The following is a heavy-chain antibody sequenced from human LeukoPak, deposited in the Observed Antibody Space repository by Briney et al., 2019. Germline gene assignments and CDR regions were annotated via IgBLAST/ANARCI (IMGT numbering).Heavy chain of an antibody. J-gene: IGHJ4*02. CDR3: ARDPGSSSFDY. Sequence: TGGSLRLSCAASTFTFSTYWMTWVRQAPGKGPEFVANINQGGSVKNYVDSVKGRFTISRDNAKNSLYLQMNSLRADDTAVYYCARDPGSSSFDYWGQGTLVTVSS. D-gene: IGHD6-13*01. CDR2: INQGGSVK. V-gene: IGHV3-7*01. CDR1: TFTFSTYW.